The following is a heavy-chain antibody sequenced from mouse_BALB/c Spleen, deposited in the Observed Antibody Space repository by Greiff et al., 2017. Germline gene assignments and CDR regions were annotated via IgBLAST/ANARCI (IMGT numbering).Heavy chain of an antibody. CDR2: IWSGGST. J-gene: IGHJ4*01. V-gene: IGHV2-2*02. Sequence: VQLQQSGPGLVQPSQSLSITCTVSGFSLTSYGVHWVRQSPGKGLEWLGVIWSGGSTDYNAAFISRLSISKDNSKSQVFFKMNSRQANDTAIYYCARERNYYGSSYNAMDYWGQGTSVTVSS. CDR3: ARERNYYGSSYNAMDY. CDR1: GFSLTSYG. D-gene: IGHD1-1*01.